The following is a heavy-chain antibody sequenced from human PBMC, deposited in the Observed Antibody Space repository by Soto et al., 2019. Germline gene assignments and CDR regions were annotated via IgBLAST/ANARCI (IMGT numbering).Heavy chain of an antibody. CDR1: GFTFSSYA. Sequence: GGSLRLSCAASGFTFSSYAMSWVRQAPGKGLEWVSAISGSGGSTYYADSVKGRFTISRDNSKNTLYLQMNSLRAEDTAVYYCAKGAIVVVPAATSHFDYGGQGTRVTVSS. D-gene: IGHD2-2*01. J-gene: IGHJ4*02. CDR2: ISGSGGST. CDR3: AKGAIVVVPAATSHFDY. V-gene: IGHV3-23*01.